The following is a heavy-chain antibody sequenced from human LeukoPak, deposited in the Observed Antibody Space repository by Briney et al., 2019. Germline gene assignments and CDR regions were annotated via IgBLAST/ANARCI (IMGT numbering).Heavy chain of an antibody. CDR1: GGSLSSSSYY. V-gene: IGHV4-39*01. CDR3: ASFYSSSSGSWFDP. J-gene: IGHJ5*02. CDR2: IDYGGAT. D-gene: IGHD6-6*01. Sequence: SETLSLTCTVSGGSLSSSSYYWGWIRQPPGKGREWIGNIDYGGATSSSTSRKSRVPISVDMPRTRFSWKLSSVAATDPPVFYCASFYSSSSGSWFDPWGQGPLVTVSS.